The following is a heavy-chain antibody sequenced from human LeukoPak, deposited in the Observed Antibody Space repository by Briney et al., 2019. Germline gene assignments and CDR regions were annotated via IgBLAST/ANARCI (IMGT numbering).Heavy chain of an antibody. CDR2: IYYSGST. J-gene: IGHJ6*03. CDR3: ARALGGSSFNYYYYMDV. Sequence: PSETLSLTCTVSGGSISSYYWSWIRQPPGKGLEWIGYIYYSGSTNYNPSLKSRVTISVDTSKNQFSLKLSSVTAADTAVYYCARALGGSSFNYYYYMDVWGKGTTVTVSS. CDR1: GGSISSYY. V-gene: IGHV4-59*01. D-gene: IGHD1-26*01.